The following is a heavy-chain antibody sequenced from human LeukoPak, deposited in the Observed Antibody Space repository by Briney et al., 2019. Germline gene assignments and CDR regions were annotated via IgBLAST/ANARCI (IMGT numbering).Heavy chain of an antibody. J-gene: IGHJ4*02. D-gene: IGHD4-23*01. CDR2: INHSGST. Sequence: SETLSLTCAVYGGSFSGYYWSWIRQPPGKGLEWIGEINHSGSTNYNPSLKSRVTISVDTSKNQFSLKLSSVTAADTAVYYCARHSRAAGGSLRRYYFDYWGQGTLVTVSS. CDR1: GGSFSGYY. CDR3: ARHSRAAGGSLRRYYFDY. V-gene: IGHV4-34*01.